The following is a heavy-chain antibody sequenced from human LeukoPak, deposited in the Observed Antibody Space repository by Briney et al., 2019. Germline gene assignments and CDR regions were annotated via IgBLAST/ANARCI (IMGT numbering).Heavy chain of an antibody. Sequence: ASVKVSCKASGYTFTSYGISWVRQPPGQGLEWMGWISAYNGNTNYAQKLQGRVTMTTDTSTSTAYMELRSLRSDDTAVYYCARERPYYYDSSGYYPVDYWGQGTLVTVSS. CDR1: GYTFTSYG. D-gene: IGHD3-22*01. CDR2: ISAYNGNT. CDR3: ARERPYYYDSSGYYPVDY. J-gene: IGHJ4*02. V-gene: IGHV1-18*01.